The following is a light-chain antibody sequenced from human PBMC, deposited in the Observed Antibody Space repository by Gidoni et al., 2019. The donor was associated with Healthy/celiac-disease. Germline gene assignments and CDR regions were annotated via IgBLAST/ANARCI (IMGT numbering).Light chain of an antibody. Sequence: EIVMTQSPATLSVSPGERATLSCRASQSVSSNLAGYQQKPGQAPRLLIYGASTRATGIPARFSGSGSGTEFTLTISSLQSEDFAVYYCQQYNNWPPWTFDQGTKVEIK. CDR1: QSVSSN. CDR3: QQYNNWPPWT. J-gene: IGKJ1*01. CDR2: GAS. V-gene: IGKV3-15*01.